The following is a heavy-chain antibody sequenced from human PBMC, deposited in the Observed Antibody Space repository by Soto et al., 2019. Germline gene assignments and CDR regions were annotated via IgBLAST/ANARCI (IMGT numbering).Heavy chain of an antibody. V-gene: IGHV3-30*14. CDR2: ISFDGSNK. J-gene: IGHJ6*02. CDR3: ARHLITPMMEVAFYYGMDV. D-gene: IGHD3-22*01. Sequence: GGSLRLSCAASAFTFSSYAMHWVRQAPGKGLEWVAVISFDGSNKYYADSVKGRFTLSRDNSKNTLYLQINSLRVEDTAVYYCARHLITPMMEVAFYYGMDVWGQGTTVTVSS. CDR1: AFTFSSYA.